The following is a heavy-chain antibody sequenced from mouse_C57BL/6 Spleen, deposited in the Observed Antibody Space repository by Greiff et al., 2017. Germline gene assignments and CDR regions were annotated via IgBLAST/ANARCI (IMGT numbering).Heavy chain of an antibody. CDR1: GYTFTSYW. Sequence: QVQLQQPGAELVKPGASVKLSCKASGYTFTSYWMHWVKQRPGQGLEWIGMIHPNSGSTNYNEKFKSKATLTVDKSSSTDYMQLSSLTSEDSAVYYCARSGLRRDPAMDYWGQGTSVTVSS. CDR2: IHPNSGST. D-gene: IGHD2-4*01. V-gene: IGHV1-64*01. J-gene: IGHJ4*01. CDR3: ARSGLRRDPAMDY.